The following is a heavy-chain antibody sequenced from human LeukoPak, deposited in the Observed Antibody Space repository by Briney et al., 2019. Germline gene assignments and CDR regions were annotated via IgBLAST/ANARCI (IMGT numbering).Heavy chain of an antibody. V-gene: IGHV3-74*01. CDR2: IKSDGSST. J-gene: IGHJ4*02. CDR1: GFTFNNYW. CDR3: ARFPIAGVHSAAFYNFDY. Sequence: PPGGSLRLSCAASGFTFNNYWMHWVRQAPGKGLEWVSRIKSDGSSTTYADSVKGRFTISRDNSKNTLYLQMNSLRAEDTAVYYCARFPIAGVHSAAFYNFDYWGQGTLVTVSS. D-gene: IGHD3-3*01.